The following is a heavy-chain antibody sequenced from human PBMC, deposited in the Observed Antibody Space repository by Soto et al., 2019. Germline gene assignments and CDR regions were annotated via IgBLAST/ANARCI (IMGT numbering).Heavy chain of an antibody. Sequence: QVQLQQWGAGLLKPSETLSLTCAVYGGSFSGYYWSWIRQPPGKGLEWIGESNHSGSTNYNPSLKSRVTISVDTAKNPFSLKLSSVTAADTAVYYCARGAQPDIVVVPAARFFDYWGQGTLVTVSS. CDR3: ARGAQPDIVVVPAARFFDY. J-gene: IGHJ4*02. D-gene: IGHD2-2*01. CDR2: SNHSGST. V-gene: IGHV4-34*01. CDR1: GGSFSGYY.